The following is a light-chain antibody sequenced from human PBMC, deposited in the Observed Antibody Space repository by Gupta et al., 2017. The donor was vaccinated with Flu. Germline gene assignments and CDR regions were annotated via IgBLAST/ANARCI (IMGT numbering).Light chain of an antibody. Sequence: DIQIPQCPSPLSASVGDRVTITCRASQSISSYLNWYQQKPGKAPKLLIYAASSLQSGVPSRFSGSGSGTDYTLIISSRQPEDFATYYCQQSYSTPFTFGPGTKVDIK. CDR3: QQSYSTPFT. V-gene: IGKV1-39*01. CDR2: AAS. J-gene: IGKJ3*01. CDR1: QSISSY.